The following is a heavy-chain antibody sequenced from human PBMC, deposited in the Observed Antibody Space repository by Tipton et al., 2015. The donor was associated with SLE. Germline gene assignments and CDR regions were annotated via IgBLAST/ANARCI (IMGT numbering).Heavy chain of an antibody. D-gene: IGHD2-2*01. CDR3: ARPAPQDCCDSTSCYSGDYFDS. V-gene: IGHV3-64*01. J-gene: IGHJ4*02. Sequence: SLRLSCAASGITLRTYAMHWVRQVPGKGLEYVSGISSNGGSTDYAKSVKGRFTISRDNSKNTLYLQMGSLRSEDTGVYYCARPAPQDCCDSTSCYSGDYFDSWGQGTLVTVSS. CDR2: ISSNGGST. CDR1: GITLRTYA.